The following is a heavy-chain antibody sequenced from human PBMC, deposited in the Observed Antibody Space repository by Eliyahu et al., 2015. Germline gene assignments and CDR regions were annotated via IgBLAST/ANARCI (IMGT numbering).Heavy chain of an antibody. CDR2: ISGSGGST. Sequence: EVQLLESGGGLVQPGGSLRLXCPASGFTFSSFAMSWXRQAPGKGLEWVSAISGSGGSTYYADSVKGRFTISRDNSKNTLYLQMNSLRAEDTAVYYCAKNPRSIVVVPREYFQHWGQGTLVTVSS. CDR1: GFTFSSFA. V-gene: IGHV3-23*01. J-gene: IGHJ1*01. D-gene: IGHD2-2*01. CDR3: AKNPRSIVVVPREYFQH.